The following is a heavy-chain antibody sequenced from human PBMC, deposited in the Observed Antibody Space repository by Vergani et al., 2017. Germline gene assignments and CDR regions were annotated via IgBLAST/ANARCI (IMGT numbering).Heavy chain of an antibody. CDR3: AXQYFVSGNYRFDY. V-gene: IGHV3-23*01. CDR2: ISGSGVSA. D-gene: IGHD3-16*02. CDR1: EFTFSNYA. Sequence: EVQLLESGGGLVQPGGSLRLTCAASEFTFSNYAMNWVRQAPGKGLEWVSGISGSGVSAYYTDSVKGRFTISRDNSKNMLFLQMNNLRTEDTAIYYCAXQYFVSGNYRFDYWGQGTLVTVSS. J-gene: IGHJ4*02.